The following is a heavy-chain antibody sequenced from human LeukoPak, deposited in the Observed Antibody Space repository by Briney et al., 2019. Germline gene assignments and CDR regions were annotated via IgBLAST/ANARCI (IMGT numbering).Heavy chain of an antibody. V-gene: IGHV3-23*01. D-gene: IGHD3-3*01. CDR1: GFTFSSYG. CDR3: AKGYHDFWNGYYTAFDY. Sequence: GGSLRLSCAASGFTFSSYGMSWVRQAPGKGLEWVSAISGSGGSTYYADSMKGRFTISRDNSKNTLLLQMNSLRGEDTAVYYCAKGYHDFWNGYYTAFDYWGQGTLVTVSS. J-gene: IGHJ4*02. CDR2: ISGSGGST.